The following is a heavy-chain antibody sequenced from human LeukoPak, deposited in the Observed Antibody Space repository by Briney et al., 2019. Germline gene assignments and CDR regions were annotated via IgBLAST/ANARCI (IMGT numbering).Heavy chain of an antibody. J-gene: IGHJ4*02. V-gene: IGHV3-7*01. CDR1: GFTFSNSW. D-gene: IGHD1-14*01. CDR2: IKQDGSAQ. CDR3: ARNRAAPEN. Sequence: GSLRLSCAASGFTFSNSWRTWVRQAPGKGLEWVASIKQDGSAQHYVDSVKGRFAISRDNAKNSLYLQMNSLRDEDTAIYYCARNRAAPENWGQGTLVTVSS.